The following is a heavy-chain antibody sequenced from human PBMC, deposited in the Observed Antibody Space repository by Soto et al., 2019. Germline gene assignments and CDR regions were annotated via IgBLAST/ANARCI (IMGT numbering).Heavy chain of an antibody. V-gene: IGHV3-33*01. CDR2: IWYDGSNK. CDR1: GFTFSSYG. CDR3: ARDYTRIAFDI. J-gene: IGHJ3*02. D-gene: IGHD3-16*01. Sequence: GSLRLSCAASGFTFSSYGMHWVRQAPGKGLEWVAVIWYDGSNKYYADSVKGRFTISRDNSKNTLYLQMNSLRAEDTAVYYCARDYTRIAFDIWGQGTMVTVSS.